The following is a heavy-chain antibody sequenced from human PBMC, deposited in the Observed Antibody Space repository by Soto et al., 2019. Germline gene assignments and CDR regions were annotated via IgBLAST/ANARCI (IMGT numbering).Heavy chain of an antibody. D-gene: IGHD4-4*01. CDR2: ISYDGSNK. CDR1: GFTFSSYA. J-gene: IGHJ6*02. V-gene: IGHV3-30-3*01. CDR3: ARSVGSDYTVTPYYYYGMDV. Sequence: GGSLRLSCAASGFTFSSYAMHWVRQAPGKGLEWVAVISYDGSNKYYADSVKGRFTISRDNSKNTLYLQMNSLRAEDTAVYYCARSVGSDYTVTPYYYYGMDVWGQGTTVTVSS.